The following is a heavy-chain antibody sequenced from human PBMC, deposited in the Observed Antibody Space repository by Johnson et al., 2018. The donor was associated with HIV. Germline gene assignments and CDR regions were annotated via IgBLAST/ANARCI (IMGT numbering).Heavy chain of an antibody. CDR2: FYSGGST. V-gene: IGHV3-66*01. D-gene: IGHD3-16*01. CDR1: GFTVSSNY. J-gene: IGHJ3*02. CDR3: ARDVKVCAFDI. Sequence: VQLVESGGGLVQPGGSLRLSCAASGFTVSSNYMSWVRQAPGKGLEWVSVFYSGGSTYYADSVKGRFTISRDNSKTTLYLQMNSLRAEDTAVYYCARDVKVCAFDIWGQGTMVTVSS.